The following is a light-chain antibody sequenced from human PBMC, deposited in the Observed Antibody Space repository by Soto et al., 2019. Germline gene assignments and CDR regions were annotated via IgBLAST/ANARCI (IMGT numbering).Light chain of an antibody. CDR3: QQRSNWTPT. J-gene: IGKJ5*01. V-gene: IGKV3-11*01. Sequence: EIVLTQSPATLSLSPGERATLSCRASQSVSSYLAWYPQKPGQAPRLLIYDASNRETGIPARFSGSGSGTEFTLTISSLEPEDFAVYYCQQRSNWTPTFGQGTRLEIK. CDR1: QSVSSY. CDR2: DAS.